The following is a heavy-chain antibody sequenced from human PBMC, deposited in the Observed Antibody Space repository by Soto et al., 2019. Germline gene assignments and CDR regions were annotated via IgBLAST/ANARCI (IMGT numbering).Heavy chain of an antibody. CDR1: GGSISSYY. CDR2: IYYSGST. D-gene: IGHD5-12*01. J-gene: IGHJ4*02. Sequence: PSETLSLTCTVSGGSISSYYWSWIRQPPGKGLEWIGYIYYSGSTNYNPSLKSRVTISVDTSKNQFSLKLSSVIAADTAVYYCARGGSVKFDYWGQGTLVTVSS. CDR3: ARGGSVKFDY. V-gene: IGHV4-59*01.